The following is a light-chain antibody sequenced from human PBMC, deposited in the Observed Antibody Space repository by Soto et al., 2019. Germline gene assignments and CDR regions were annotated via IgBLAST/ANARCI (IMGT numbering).Light chain of an antibody. J-gene: IGKJ1*01. V-gene: IGKV3D-20*01. CDR2: GAS. CDR1: QSVSSTY. CDR3: QQCDRSSLT. Sequence: ILMPPYLPMLYLSSGEIATLSCASRQSVSSTYLTWYQQKPGKAPKLLIYGASIRASGIPDRFSGSGSGTDFTLTISRLEPEDFAMYYCQQCDRSSLTFGQGTKVDI.